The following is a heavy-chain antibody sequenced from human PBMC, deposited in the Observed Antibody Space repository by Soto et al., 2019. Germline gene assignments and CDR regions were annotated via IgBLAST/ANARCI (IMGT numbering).Heavy chain of an antibody. CDR2: IRSKANSYAT. D-gene: IGHD3-22*01. J-gene: IGHJ4*02. V-gene: IGHV3-73*01. Sequence: GGSLRLSCAASGFTFSGSAMHWVRQASGKGLEWVGRIRSKANSYATAYAASVKGRFTISRDDSKNTAYLQMNSLKTEDTAVYYCTRRAPPPGRSYYYDSREDYFDYWGQGTLVTVSS. CDR3: TRRAPPPGRSYYYDSREDYFDY. CDR1: GFTFSGSA.